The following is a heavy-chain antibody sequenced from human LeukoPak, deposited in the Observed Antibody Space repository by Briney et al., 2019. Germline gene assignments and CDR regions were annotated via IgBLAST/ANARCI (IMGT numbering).Heavy chain of an antibody. V-gene: IGHV3-33*06. J-gene: IGHJ4*02. CDR1: GFTFSSYG. CDR2: IWCDGSNK. CDR3: AKRGESGHEYYFDY. D-gene: IGHD5-12*01. Sequence: QPGRSLRLYCAASGFTFSSYGMHWVRQAPGKGLEWVAVIWCDGSNKYYADSVKGRFTISRDNSKNTVYLQTSSLRVEDTAVYYCAKRGESGHEYYFDYWGQGTLVTVSS.